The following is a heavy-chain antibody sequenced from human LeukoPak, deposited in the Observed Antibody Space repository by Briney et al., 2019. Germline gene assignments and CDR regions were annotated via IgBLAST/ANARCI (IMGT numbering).Heavy chain of an antibody. J-gene: IGHJ4*02. D-gene: IGHD5-18*01. CDR2: IYYSGST. CDR1: GGSISSYY. Sequence: RPSETLSLTCTVSGGSISSYYWSWLRQPPGKGLEWIGYIYYSGSTNYNPSLKSRVTISVDTSKNQFSLKLSSVTAADTAVYYCARGRYSYGDQYYFDYWGQGTLVTVSS. CDR3: ARGRYSYGDQYYFDY. V-gene: IGHV4-59*01.